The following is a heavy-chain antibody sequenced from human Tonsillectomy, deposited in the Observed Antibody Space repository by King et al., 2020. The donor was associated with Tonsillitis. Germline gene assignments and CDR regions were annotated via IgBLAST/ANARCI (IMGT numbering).Heavy chain of an antibody. Sequence: VQLVESGGGLVQPGGSLKLSCAASGFIFSGSAMHWVRQASGKGLEWVGRIRSKADSYATTYAASVKGRFTISRDDSETTANLQVNSLKTEDTAVYYCTKTDGGRDWYFDLWGRGTLVTVSS. CDR1: GFIFSGSA. J-gene: IGHJ2*01. V-gene: IGHV3-73*02. CDR2: IRSKADSYAT. D-gene: IGHD3-16*01. CDR3: TKTDGGRDWYFDL.